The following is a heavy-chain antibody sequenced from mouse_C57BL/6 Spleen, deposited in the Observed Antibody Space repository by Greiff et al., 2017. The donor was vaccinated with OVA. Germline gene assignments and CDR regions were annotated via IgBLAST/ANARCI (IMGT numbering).Heavy chain of an antibody. Sequence: QVQLQQSGAELVRPGTSVKVSCKASGYAFTNYLIEWVKQRPGQGLEWIGVINPGSGGTNYNEKFKGKATLTADKSSSTAYMRLSSLTSEDSAVYFCARDTTVVTPYAMDYWGQGTSVTVSS. V-gene: IGHV1-54*01. CDR3: ARDTTVVTPYAMDY. J-gene: IGHJ4*01. D-gene: IGHD1-1*01. CDR2: INPGSGGT. CDR1: GYAFTNYL.